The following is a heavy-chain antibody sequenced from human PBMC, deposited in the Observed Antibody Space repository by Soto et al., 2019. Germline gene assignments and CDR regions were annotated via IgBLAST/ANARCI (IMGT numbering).Heavy chain of an antibody. CDR2: INTGNGDT. J-gene: IGHJ4*02. CDR3: ARDTSWADY. V-gene: IGHV1-3*04. CDR1: GYTFTSYS. D-gene: IGHD2-2*01. Sequence: ASVKVSCKASGYTFTSYSMHWVRQAPGQRLEWMGWINTGNGDTKSSQSFQGRVTITRDTSASTAYMELSSLRSEDTAVYYCARDTSWADYWAQGTLVTVSS.